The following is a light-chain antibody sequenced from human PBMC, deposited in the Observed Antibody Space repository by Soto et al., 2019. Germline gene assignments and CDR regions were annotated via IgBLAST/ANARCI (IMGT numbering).Light chain of an antibody. CDR3: SSYTSSSTGV. CDR1: SGDVGGYNY. Sequence: QSVLTQPASVSGSPGQSITISCTGTSGDVGGYNYVSWYQQHPGKAPKLMIYEVNYRPPGVSNRFSGSKSGNTASLTISGLQAEDEADYYCSSYTSSSTGVFGTGTKVTVL. CDR2: EVN. J-gene: IGLJ1*01. V-gene: IGLV2-14*01.